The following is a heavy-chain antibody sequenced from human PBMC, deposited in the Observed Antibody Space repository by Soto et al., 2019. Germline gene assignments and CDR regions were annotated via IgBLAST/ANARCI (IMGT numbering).Heavy chain of an antibody. CDR1: GFTFRSYA. Sequence: EVHLLESGGGLVQPGGSLRLSCAASGFTFRSYAMSWVRQAPGKGLEWVAGISGGGSDTYYSDSVRGRFTISRDNSKNTLYLQIISLRVEDSAVYFCAKDDSLEWFFPLDAWGQGTLVTVSS. V-gene: IGHV3-23*01. CDR3: AKDDSLEWFFPLDA. CDR2: ISGGGSDT. J-gene: IGHJ5*02. D-gene: IGHD3-3*01.